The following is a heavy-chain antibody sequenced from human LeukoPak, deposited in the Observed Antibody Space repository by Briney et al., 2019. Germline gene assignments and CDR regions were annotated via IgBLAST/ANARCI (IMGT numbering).Heavy chain of an antibody. D-gene: IGHD1-26*01. Sequence: GGSLRLSCAASGFTFSTYEMNWVRQAPGKRLEWISYIGSSGSTVYYADSVKGRFTISRDNAENSLYLQMNSLRAEDTAVYYCARVVGGGYGSYRWWGFDYWGQGTLVTVSS. J-gene: IGHJ4*02. CDR2: IGSSGSTV. V-gene: IGHV3-48*03. CDR3: ARVVGGGYGSYRWWGFDY. CDR1: GFTFSTYE.